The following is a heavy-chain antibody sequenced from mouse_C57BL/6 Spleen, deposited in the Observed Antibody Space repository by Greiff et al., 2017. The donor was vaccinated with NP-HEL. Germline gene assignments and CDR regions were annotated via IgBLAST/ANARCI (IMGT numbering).Heavy chain of an antibody. CDR3: ARPPGSSYRYYFDY. CDR1: GYAFSSSW. Sequence: VQLQQSGPELVKPGASVKISCKASGYAFSSSWMNWVKQRPGKGLEWIGRIYPGDGDTNYNGKFKGNATLTADKSSSTAYMQLSSLTSEDSAVYFCARPPGSSYRYYFDYWGQGTTLTVAS. V-gene: IGHV1-82*01. J-gene: IGHJ2*01. CDR2: IYPGDGDT. D-gene: IGHD1-1*01.